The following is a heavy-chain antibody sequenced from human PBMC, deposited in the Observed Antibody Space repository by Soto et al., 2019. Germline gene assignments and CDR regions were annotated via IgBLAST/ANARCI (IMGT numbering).Heavy chain of an antibody. CDR2: IYYSGST. CDR3: ARLSNLSRSSSWYVRNVIATHDRYFDY. D-gene: IGHD6-13*01. CDR1: GGSLSSSSYY. V-gene: IGHV4-39*01. Sequence: PSETMSLTCTVSGGSLSSSSYYWGWIRQPPGKGLEWIGSIYYSGSTYYNPSLKSRVTISVDTSKNQFSLKLSSVTAADTAVYYCARLSNLSRSSSWYVRNVIATHDRYFDYWGQGTLVTVS. J-gene: IGHJ4*02.